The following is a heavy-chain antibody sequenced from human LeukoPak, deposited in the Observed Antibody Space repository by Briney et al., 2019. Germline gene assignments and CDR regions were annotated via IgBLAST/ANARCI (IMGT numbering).Heavy chain of an antibody. CDR3: ARDIRYFDWLGFDY. D-gene: IGHD3-9*01. V-gene: IGHV3-33*01. CDR1: GFTFSSYG. CDR2: IWYDGSNK. J-gene: IGHJ4*02. Sequence: PGRSLRLSCAASGFTFSSYGMHWVRQAPGKGLEWVAVIWYDGSNKYYADSVKGRFTISRDNSKNTLYLQMNSLRAEDTAVYYCARDIRYFDWLGFDYWGQGTQVTVSS.